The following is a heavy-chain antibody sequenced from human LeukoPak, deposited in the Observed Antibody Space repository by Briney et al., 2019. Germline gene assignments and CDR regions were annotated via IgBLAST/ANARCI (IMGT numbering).Heavy chain of an antibody. CDR2: IYTSGST. CDR3: ARVSQNCSSTSCYLPSSYYYYGMDV. D-gene: IGHD2-2*01. Sequence: SETLSLTCTVSGGSISSYYWSWIRQPAGKGLEWIGRIYTSGSTNYNPSLKSRVTMSVDTSKNQFSLKLSSATAADTAVYYCARVSQNCSSTSCYLPSSYYYYGMDVWGQGTTVTVSS. CDR1: GGSISSYY. J-gene: IGHJ6*02. V-gene: IGHV4-4*07.